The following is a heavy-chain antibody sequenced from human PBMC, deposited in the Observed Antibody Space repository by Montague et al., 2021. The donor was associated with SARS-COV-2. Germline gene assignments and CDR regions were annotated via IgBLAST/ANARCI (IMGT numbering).Heavy chain of an antibody. CDR1: GFTFSSYE. Sequence: SLRLSCVASGFTFSSYEMNWVRQAPGKGLEWVSYISSSGSTIYYADSXKGRFTISRDNAKNSLYLQMNSLRAEDTAVYYCAREGVGLDYYDSSGYNDYWGQGTLVTVSS. CDR3: AREGVGLDYYDSSGYNDY. D-gene: IGHD3-22*01. J-gene: IGHJ4*02. CDR2: ISSSGSTI. V-gene: IGHV3-48*03.